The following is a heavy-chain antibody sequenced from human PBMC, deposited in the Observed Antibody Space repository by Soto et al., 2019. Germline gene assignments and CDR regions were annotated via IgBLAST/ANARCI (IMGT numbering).Heavy chain of an antibody. J-gene: IGHJ6*02. Sequence: GESLKISCKGSGYSFTSYWIGWVRQMPGKGLEWMGIIYPGDSDTRYSPSFQGQVTISADKSISTAYLQWSSLKASDTAMYYCARLDYYDSSGYRVDYYGIDVWGQGTTVTVSS. CDR1: GYSFTSYW. CDR2: IYPGDSDT. D-gene: IGHD3-22*01. V-gene: IGHV5-51*01. CDR3: ARLDYYDSSGYRVDYYGIDV.